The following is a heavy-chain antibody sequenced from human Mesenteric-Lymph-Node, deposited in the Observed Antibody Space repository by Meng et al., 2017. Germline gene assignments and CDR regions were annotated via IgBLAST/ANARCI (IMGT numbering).Heavy chain of an antibody. J-gene: IGHJ4*02. CDR3: IRDRNPGILDY. CDR2: ISSSSSYI. Sequence: GESLKISCAASGFTFTNAWMSWVRQAPGKGLEWVSSISSSSSYIYYADSVKGRFTISRDNAKNTVYLQMNSLRAEDTAVYYCIRDRNPGILDYWGQGTLVTVSS. CDR1: GFTFTNAW. V-gene: IGHV3-21*06. D-gene: IGHD1-1*01.